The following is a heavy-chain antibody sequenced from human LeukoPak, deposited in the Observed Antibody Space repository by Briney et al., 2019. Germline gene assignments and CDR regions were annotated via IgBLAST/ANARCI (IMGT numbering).Heavy chain of an antibody. CDR2: MNPNSGNT. D-gene: IGHD5-24*01. Sequence: ASVKVSCKASGYTFTSYDINWVRQATPQGLDWMGWMNPNSGNTGYAQKFQGRVTMTRNNSISTAYMELSSLRSEDTAVYYCARVRDGYKAPDGGYWGQGTLVTVSS. V-gene: IGHV1-8*01. J-gene: IGHJ4*02. CDR1: GYTFTSYD. CDR3: ARVRDGYKAPDGGY.